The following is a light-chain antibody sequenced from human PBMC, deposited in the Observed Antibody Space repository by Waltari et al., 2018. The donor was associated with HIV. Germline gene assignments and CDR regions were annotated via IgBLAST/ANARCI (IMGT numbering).Light chain of an antibody. J-gene: IGKJ3*01. CDR1: QSINNN. V-gene: IGKV3-15*01. CDR3: QQYNNWPGIT. Sequence: EILMTQSPATLSVSPGERATLPCRASQSINNNLAWYQQKPGQAPRLLIYGASTGATGIPARFSGSGSGTEFTLTISSLQSEDFAVYYCQQYNNWPGITFGPRDQSGYQT. CDR2: GAS.